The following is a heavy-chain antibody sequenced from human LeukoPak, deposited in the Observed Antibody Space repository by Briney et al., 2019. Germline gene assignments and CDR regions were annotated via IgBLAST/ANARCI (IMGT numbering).Heavy chain of an antibody. J-gene: IGHJ3*02. CDR2: ISYDGSNK. CDR3: AREIGAFDI. Sequence: GRSLRLSCAASGFTFSSYAMHWVRQAPGKGLEWVAVISYDGSNKYYADSVKGRFTISRDSSRNTLYLQMNSLRAEDTAVYYCAREIGAFDIWGQGTMVTVSS. D-gene: IGHD2-21*01. CDR1: GFTFSSYA. V-gene: IGHV3-30-3*01.